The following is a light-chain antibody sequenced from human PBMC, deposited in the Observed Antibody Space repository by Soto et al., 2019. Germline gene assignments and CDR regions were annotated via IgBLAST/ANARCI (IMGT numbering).Light chain of an antibody. CDR1: SSNIGRSS. J-gene: IGLJ1*01. CDR2: SND. CDR3: SAWDDSLNGLYV. V-gene: IGLV1-44*01. Sequence: QSALTQAPSASGTPGQRVTISCSGSSSNIGRSSVNWYQHLPGTAPKLLIYSNDRRPSGVPERFSGSKSGTSASLAISGLQSEDEADYYCSAWDDSLNGLYVFGTGTKVTAL.